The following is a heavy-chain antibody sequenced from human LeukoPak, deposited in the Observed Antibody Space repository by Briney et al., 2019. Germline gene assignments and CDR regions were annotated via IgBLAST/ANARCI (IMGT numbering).Heavy chain of an antibody. Sequence: PGGSLRLSCAASGFTFSSYAMMWVRQAPGKGQEWVSTIVASYEGTFYANSVKGRFTISRDNSKSTLSLQMNSLRAEDTAVYYCAKGKAGGLVDLFDPWGQGTLVTVSS. CDR3: AKGKAGGLVDLFDP. CDR1: GFTFSSYA. V-gene: IGHV3-23*01. J-gene: IGHJ5*02. CDR2: IVASYEGT. D-gene: IGHD3/OR15-3a*01.